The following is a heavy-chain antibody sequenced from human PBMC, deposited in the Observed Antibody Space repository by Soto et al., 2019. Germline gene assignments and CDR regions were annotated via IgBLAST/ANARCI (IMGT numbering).Heavy chain of an antibody. V-gene: IGHV3-30*03. J-gene: IGHJ6*02. CDR1: GFTFSAYG. Sequence: QVQLVESGGGVVQPGRSLRLSCAASGFTFSAYGMHWVRQAPGKGLEWVAVISNDGVNKYYADSVKGRFTIFRDDSKNTLSLQMNSLRAEDTAVYYCARPRADYYRYYGMDVWGQGTTVTVSS. CDR2: ISNDGVNK. CDR3: ARPRADYYRYYGMDV.